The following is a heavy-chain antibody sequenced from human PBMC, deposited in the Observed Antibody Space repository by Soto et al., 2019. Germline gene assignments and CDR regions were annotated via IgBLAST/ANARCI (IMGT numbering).Heavy chain of an antibody. CDR2: IKQDGSEK. D-gene: IGHD2-2*01. CDR1: GFTFSSYW. CDR3: ARDSCSSTSCYYYYYMDV. Sequence: GGSLRLSCAASGFTFSSYWMSWVRQAPGKGLEWVANIKQDGSEKYYVDSVKGRFTISRDNAKNSLYLQMNSLRAEDTAVYYCARDSCSSTSCYYYYYMDVWGKGTTVTVSS. V-gene: IGHV3-7*01. J-gene: IGHJ6*03.